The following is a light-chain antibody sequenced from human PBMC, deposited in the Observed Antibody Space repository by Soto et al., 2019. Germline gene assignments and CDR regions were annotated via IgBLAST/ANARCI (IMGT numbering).Light chain of an antibody. CDR1: QSVSNNY. Sequence: EIVLTQSPGTLSLSPGERATLSCRASQSVSNNYLAWCQQRPGQAPRLLIYGASSRAAGIPDRFSGSGSGSDFTLTISRLEPEDSAVYYCQQYGRSPPTFGQGTRVDIK. J-gene: IGKJ1*01. V-gene: IGKV3-20*01. CDR2: GAS. CDR3: QQYGRSPPT.